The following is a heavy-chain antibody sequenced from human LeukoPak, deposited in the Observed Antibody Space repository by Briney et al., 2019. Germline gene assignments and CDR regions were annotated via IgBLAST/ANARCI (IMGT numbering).Heavy chain of an antibody. CDR1: GFSFSSYA. CDR2: TSAGGSST. J-gene: IGHJ4*02. D-gene: IGHD3-22*01. Sequence: GGSLRLSCAASGFSFSSYAMHWVRQAPGKGLEWVSTTSAGGSSTYYADSVKGRFTISRDNSKNTFYLQMNSLRAEDTAVYYCAKRRDYSSGFFSDFDYWGQGTLVTVSS. V-gene: IGHV3-23*01. CDR3: AKRRDYSSGFFSDFDY.